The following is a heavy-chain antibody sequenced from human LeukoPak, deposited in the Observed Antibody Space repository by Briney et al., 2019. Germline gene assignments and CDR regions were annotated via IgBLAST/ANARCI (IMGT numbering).Heavy chain of an antibody. CDR3: AKDGSRNPYSSSWYYFDY. J-gene: IGHJ4*02. Sequence: GSLRLSCAASGFTVSSNYMSWVRQTPGKGLEWVSVIYSGGSTYYADSVKGRFTISRDNSKNTLYLQMNSLRAEDTAVYYCAKDGSRNPYSSSWYYFDYWGQGTLVTVSS. CDR1: GFTVSSNY. D-gene: IGHD6-13*01. V-gene: IGHV3-53*01. CDR2: IYSGGST.